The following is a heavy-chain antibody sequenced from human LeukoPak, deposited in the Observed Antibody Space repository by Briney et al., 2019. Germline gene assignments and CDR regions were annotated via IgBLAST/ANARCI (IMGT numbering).Heavy chain of an antibody. CDR2: IYYSGST. V-gene: IGHV4-59*08. CDR1: GGSISSYY. D-gene: IGHD3-22*01. CDR3: ARHHRSYYDSSGYPYYFDY. J-gene: IGHJ4*02. Sequence: NPSETLSLTCTVSGGSISSYYWSWIRQPPGKGLEWIGYIYYSGSTNYNPSLKSRVTISVDTSKNQFSLKLSSVTAADTAVYYCARHHRSYYDSSGYPYYFDYWGQGTLVTVSS.